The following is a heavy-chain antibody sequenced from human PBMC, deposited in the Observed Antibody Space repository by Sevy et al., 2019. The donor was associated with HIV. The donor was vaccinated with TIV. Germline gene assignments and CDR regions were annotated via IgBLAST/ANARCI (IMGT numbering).Heavy chain of an antibody. D-gene: IGHD2-8*01. J-gene: IGHJ4*02. V-gene: IGHV3-21*01. CDR2: ISSSSAAI. CDR3: ASRSQCSNGVCPFDY. CDR1: EFTLSSYS. Sequence: GGSLRLSCVASEFTLSSYSINWVRQAPGKVLEWNSSISSSSAAIYYADSVKGRFTISRDNAKNSLYLQMNSLRDEDTAVYYCASRSQCSNGVCPFDYWGQGTLVTVSS.